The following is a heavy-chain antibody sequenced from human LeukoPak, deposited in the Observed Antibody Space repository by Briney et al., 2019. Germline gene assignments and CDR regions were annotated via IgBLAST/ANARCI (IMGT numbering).Heavy chain of an antibody. V-gene: IGHV4-30-2*01. D-gene: IGHD3-22*01. CDR2: IYHSGST. J-gene: IGHJ4*02. Sequence: SETLSLTCAVSGGSISSGGYSWSWIRQPPGKGLEWIGYIYHSGSTYYNPSLKSRVTISVDRSKNQFSLRLNSVSAADTAVYYCARFSQYFDTSSHYLDYWGQGILVTVSS. CDR3: ARFSQYFDTSSHYLDY. CDR1: GGSISSGGYS.